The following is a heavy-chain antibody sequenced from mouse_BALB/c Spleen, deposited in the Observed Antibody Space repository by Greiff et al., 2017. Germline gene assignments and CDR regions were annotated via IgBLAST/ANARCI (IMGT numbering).Heavy chain of an antibody. D-gene: IGHD2-3*01. CDR1: GYTFSSYW. J-gene: IGHJ2*01. V-gene: IGHV1-9*01. CDR2: ILPGSGST. Sequence: QVQLQQSGAELMKPGASVKISCKATGYTFSSYWIEWVKQRPGHGLEWIGEILPGSGSTNYNEKFKGKATFTADTSSNTAYMQLSSLTSEDSAVYYCAREGNDGYPDYWGQGTTLTVSS. CDR3: AREGNDGYPDY.